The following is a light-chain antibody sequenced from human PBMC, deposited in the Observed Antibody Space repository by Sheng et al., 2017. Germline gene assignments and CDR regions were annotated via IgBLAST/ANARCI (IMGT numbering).Light chain of an antibody. V-gene: IGKV1-5*03. J-gene: IGKJ5*01. CDR1: HNIGPW. Sequence: DIQMTQSPSSLSASVGDSVTITCRASHNIGPWLAWYQQKPGKAPKLLIYKASTLQSGVPSRFSGSGSGTDFTLTISSLQPDDFATYYCQQYDSEITFGQGTRLEIK. CDR3: QQYDSEIT. CDR2: KAS.